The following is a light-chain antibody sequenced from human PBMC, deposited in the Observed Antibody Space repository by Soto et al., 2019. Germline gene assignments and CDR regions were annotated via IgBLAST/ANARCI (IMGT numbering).Light chain of an antibody. CDR1: QSVSSN. CDR3: QQYGSSHTWT. J-gene: IGKJ1*01. V-gene: IGKV3-20*01. Sequence: ESVITQYPGTLSVYTGQRPTLSCRASQSVSSNLAWYQQKPGQAPRLLMCGASRRANGIPDRCSASASGTDFTLTIRILEPEDFAVYYCQQYGSSHTWTFGQGTRVDI. CDR2: GAS.